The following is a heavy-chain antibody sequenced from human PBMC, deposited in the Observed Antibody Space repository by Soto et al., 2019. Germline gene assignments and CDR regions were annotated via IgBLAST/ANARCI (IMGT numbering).Heavy chain of an antibody. V-gene: IGHV3-30*18. Sequence: QVQLVESGGGVVQPGTSLRLSCVVSGFTLSNTGVHWVRQAPGKGLEWVAMISHDGFSQYYLDSVKGRFTISRDNSKNNVYLQMHSLRPEDTLVYYCAKDWGSSGWYNWFDSWGQGTLVTVSS. D-gene: IGHD6-19*01. CDR1: GFTLSNTG. CDR2: ISHDGFSQ. J-gene: IGHJ5*01. CDR3: AKDWGSSGWYNWFDS.